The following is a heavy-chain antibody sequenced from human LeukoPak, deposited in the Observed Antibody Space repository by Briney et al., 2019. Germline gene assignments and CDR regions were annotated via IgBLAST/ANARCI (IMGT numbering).Heavy chain of an antibody. CDR3: TGRRSSWYSY. Sequence: ASVKVSCKASLYTFTTSRVSCVRESPGQGLEWMGWISAYNGNTNYAQKLQGRVTMTTDTSTSTAYMDLRSLRSDVTAVYDCTGRRSSWYSYRGQGTLVTVSS. V-gene: IGHV1-18*01. CDR2: ISAYNGNT. J-gene: IGHJ4*02. D-gene: IGHD6-13*01. CDR1: LYTFTTSR.